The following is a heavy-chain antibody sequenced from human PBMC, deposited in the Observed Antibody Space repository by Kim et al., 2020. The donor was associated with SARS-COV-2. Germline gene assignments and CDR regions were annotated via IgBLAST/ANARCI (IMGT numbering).Heavy chain of an antibody. J-gene: IGHJ5*02. V-gene: IGHV3-9*01. CDR1: GFTFGDYA. CDR2: ISWNSGSI. Sequence: GGSLRLSCAASGFTFGDYAMHWVRQAPGKGLEWVSGISWNSGSIGYADSVKGRFTISRDNAKNSLYLQMNSLRAEDTALYYCAKDAVAAAGGGSWFDPWGQGTLVTVSS. CDR3: AKDAVAAAGGGSWFDP. D-gene: IGHD6-13*01.